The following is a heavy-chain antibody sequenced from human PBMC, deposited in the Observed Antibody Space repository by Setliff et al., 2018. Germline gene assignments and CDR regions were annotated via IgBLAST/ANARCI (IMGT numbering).Heavy chain of an antibody. J-gene: IGHJ4*02. V-gene: IGHV2-5*02. CDR3: AHIMGRVWDY. Sequence: PSQTLTLTCSFSGFSLTTPSVGVGWVRQPPGKALEWLALISWDDDDRYSPSLKNRVALTKDTPKNQVVLTMSNVDPVDTATYYCAHIMGRVWDYWGPGTLVTVS. D-gene: IGHD3-10*01. CDR1: GFSLTTPSVG. CDR2: ISWDDDD.